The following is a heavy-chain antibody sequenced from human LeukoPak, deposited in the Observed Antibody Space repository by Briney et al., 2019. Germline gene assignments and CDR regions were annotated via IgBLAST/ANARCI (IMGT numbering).Heavy chain of an antibody. CDR1: GFTFSRNI. V-gene: IGHV3-30-3*01. D-gene: IGHD6-19*01. J-gene: IGHJ4*02. CDR3: AREINSGWYDY. CDR2: VSYDGSNE. Sequence: GGSLRLSCETSGFTFSRNIIHWVSQAPGKGLEWVAVVSYDGSNEYYADSVKGRFTISRDNSKNTVYLQMNSLRPEDTAVYCCAREINSGWYDYWGQGTLVTVSS.